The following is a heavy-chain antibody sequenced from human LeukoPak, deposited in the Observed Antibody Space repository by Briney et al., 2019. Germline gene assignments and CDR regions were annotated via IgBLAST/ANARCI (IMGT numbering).Heavy chain of an antibody. CDR1: GFTFSSSE. Sequence: GGSLRLSCAASGFTFSSSEMNWVRQAPGKGLEWVSYISSSGNSIYYADSVKGRFTISRDNAKNSLYLQMNSLRAEDTAVYYCATVTGWYYFDSWGQGTLVTVSS. J-gene: IGHJ4*02. V-gene: IGHV3-48*03. D-gene: IGHD6-19*01. CDR3: ATVTGWYYFDS. CDR2: ISSSGNSI.